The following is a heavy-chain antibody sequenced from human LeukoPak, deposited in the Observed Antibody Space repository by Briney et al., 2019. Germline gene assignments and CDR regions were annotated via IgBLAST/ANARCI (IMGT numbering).Heavy chain of an antibody. D-gene: IGHD3-22*01. Sequence: SVKVSCKASGGTFSSYAISWVRQAPGQGLEWMGRIIPIFGTANYAQKFQGRVTITTDESTSTAYMELSSLRSEDTAVYYCARGGTHYYDSSGYYSIFDYWGQRTLVTVSS. CDR1: GGTFSSYA. J-gene: IGHJ4*02. CDR3: ARGGTHYYDSSGYYSIFDY. CDR2: IIPIFGTA. V-gene: IGHV1-69*05.